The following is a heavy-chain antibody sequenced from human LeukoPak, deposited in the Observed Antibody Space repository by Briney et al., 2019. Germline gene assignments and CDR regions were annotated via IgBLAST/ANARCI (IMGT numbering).Heavy chain of an antibody. D-gene: IGHD2-8*01. J-gene: IGHJ5*02. CDR2: MNPHSGDT. V-gene: IGHV1-8*02. CDR1: GYTFTNYD. CDR3: ARAPDKYVHWFDP. Sequence: GASVKVSCKASGYTFTNYDINWVRQTAGQGLEWMGWMNPHSGDTGFAQKFQGRVTMTRNTSITTAYMALSSLTSEDTAVYYCARAPDKYVHWFDPCGEGTLMSVSS.